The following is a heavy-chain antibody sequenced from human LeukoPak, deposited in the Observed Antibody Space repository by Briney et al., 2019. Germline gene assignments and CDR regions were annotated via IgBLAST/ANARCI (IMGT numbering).Heavy chain of an antibody. CDR3: ARDRVGNYDYYYYYMDV. D-gene: IGHD1-7*01. J-gene: IGHJ6*03. Sequence: SETLSLTCAVYGGSFSGYYWSWIRQPPGKGLEWIGYIHYSGSTNNNPSLKSRVTISVDTSKNQFSLKLSSVTAADTAVYYCARDRVGNYDYYYYYMDVWGKGTTVTVSS. V-gene: IGHV4-34*11. CDR1: GGSFSGYY. CDR2: IHYSGST.